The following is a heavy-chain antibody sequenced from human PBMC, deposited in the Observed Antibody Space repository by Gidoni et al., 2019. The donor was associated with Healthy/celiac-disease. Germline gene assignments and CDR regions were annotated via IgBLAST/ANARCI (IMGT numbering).Heavy chain of an antibody. J-gene: IGHJ6*03. V-gene: IGHV3-7*03. D-gene: IGHD7-27*01. CDR1: GFTFSSYW. Sequence: EVQLVESGGGLVQPGGSLRLSCAASGFTFSSYWMSWVRQAPEKGLEWVANIKQDGSEKYYVDSGKGRFTISRDNAKNSLYLQMNSLRAEDTAVYYCARAPWGQYYYYYYMDVWGKGTTVTVSS. CDR2: IKQDGSEK. CDR3: ARAPWGQYYYYYYMDV.